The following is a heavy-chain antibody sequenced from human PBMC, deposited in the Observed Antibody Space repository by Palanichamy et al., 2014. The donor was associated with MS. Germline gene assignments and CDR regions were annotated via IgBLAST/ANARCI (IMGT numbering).Heavy chain of an antibody. J-gene: IGHJ3*02. CDR1: GASISTTFW. D-gene: IGHD5-12*01. CDR3: AREGYHVLDI. CDR2: IYHSGST. Sequence: QVQLQESGPRLVKASGTLSLTCTVSGASISTTFWWNWVRQRPGKGLEWIGEIYHSGSTLYNPSLSGRANISLDKSRNQFSLTLNSVTAADTAVYYCAREGYHVLDIWGQGTMVSVSS. V-gene: IGHV4-4*02.